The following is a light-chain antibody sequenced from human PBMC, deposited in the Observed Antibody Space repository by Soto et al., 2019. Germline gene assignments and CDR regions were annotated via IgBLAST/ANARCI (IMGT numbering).Light chain of an antibody. CDR1: QSVSSN. CDR2: GAS. V-gene: IGKV3-15*01. Sequence: EIVMTQSPATLSVSPGESDTLSCRASQSVSSNLAWYQQKPGQAPRLLIYGASTRATGIPARFSGSGSGTEFTLTISSLQSEDFAVYYWQQYNNWPPWTFGQGTKVEIK. J-gene: IGKJ1*01. CDR3: QQYNNWPPWT.